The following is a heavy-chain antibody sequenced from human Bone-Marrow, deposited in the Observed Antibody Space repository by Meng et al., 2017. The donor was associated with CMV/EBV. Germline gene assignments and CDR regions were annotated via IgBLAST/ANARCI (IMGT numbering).Heavy chain of an antibody. J-gene: IGHJ4*02. D-gene: IGHD5-24*01. CDR3: ASTRWLPIPGRRGWRGLDY. V-gene: IGHV1-46*01. CDR1: GYTFTSHY. Sequence: ASVKVSCKASGYTFTSHYIHWVRQAPGQGLEWMGIINPSGDRTRDAQKFQGRVTMTRDTSTSTVYMELSSLRSDDTAVYYCASTRWLPIPGRRGWRGLDYWGQGTLVTVSS. CDR2: INPSGDRT.